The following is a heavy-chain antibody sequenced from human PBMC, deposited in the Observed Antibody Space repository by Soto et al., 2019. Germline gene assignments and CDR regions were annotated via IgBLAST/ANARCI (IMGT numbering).Heavy chain of an antibody. V-gene: IGHV3-23*01. CDR1: VFTFSSDA. CDR3: AKDGPRGSNRYNGNYNSFDI. D-gene: IGHD1-7*01. CDR2: ISGTADNK. J-gene: IGHJ3*02. Sequence: GGALRLYCADPVFTFSSDAISWVRQAPVKVLDRFSAISGTADNKHYEDSLKGRFTISSNNPKNTLYLKMNSLRAEDTAVYYCAKDGPRGSNRYNGNYNSFDIWGQGTMVTVSS.